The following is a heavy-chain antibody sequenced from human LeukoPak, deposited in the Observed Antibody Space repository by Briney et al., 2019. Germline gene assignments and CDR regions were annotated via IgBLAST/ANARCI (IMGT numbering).Heavy chain of an antibody. CDR2: ISGSGGST. J-gene: IGHJ4*02. V-gene: IGHV3-23*01. CDR3: AKDQGLLWFGELSPSDY. CDR1: GFTFSSYA. D-gene: IGHD3-10*01. Sequence: PGGSLRLSCAASGFTFSSYAMSWVRQAPGKGREWVSAISGSGGSTYYADSVKGRFTISRDNSKNTLYLQMNSLRAEDTAVHYCAKDQGLLWFGELSPSDYWGQGTLVTVSS.